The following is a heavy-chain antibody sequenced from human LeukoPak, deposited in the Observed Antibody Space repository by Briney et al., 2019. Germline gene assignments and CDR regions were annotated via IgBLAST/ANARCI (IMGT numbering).Heavy chain of an antibody. D-gene: IGHD4-23*01. CDR1: GYTFTVHY. CDR3: ARDSNLGWSLDY. Sequence: ASVKVSCKASGYTFTVHYIHWVRQAPGQGHEWMGWINPSSGDTKYAQKFQGRVTMTRDTSVSTSYMELSRLRSDDTAVYYCARDSNLGWSLDYWGQGTLVIVSS. J-gene: IGHJ4*02. CDR2: INPSSGDT. V-gene: IGHV1-2*02.